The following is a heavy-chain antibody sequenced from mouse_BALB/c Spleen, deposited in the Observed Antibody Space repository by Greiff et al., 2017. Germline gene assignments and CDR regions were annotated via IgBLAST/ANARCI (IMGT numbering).Heavy chain of an antibody. CDR1: GFSLTGYG. D-gene: IGHD2-14*01. V-gene: IGHV2-6-7*01. CDR3: ARDRYDLYYAMDY. CDR2: IWGDGST. J-gene: IGHJ4*01. Sequence: VQLVESGPGLVAPSQSLSITCTVSGFSLTGYGVNWVRQPPGKGLEWLGMIWGDGSTDYNSALKSRLSISKDNSKSQVFLKMNSLQTDDTARYYCARDRYDLYYAMDYWGQGTSVTVSS.